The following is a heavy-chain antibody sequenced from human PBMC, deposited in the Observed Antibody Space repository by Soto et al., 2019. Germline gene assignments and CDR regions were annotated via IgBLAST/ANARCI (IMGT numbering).Heavy chain of an antibody. Sequence: EVQLVESGGGLVKPGWSLRLSCAASGFTFSSYSMNWVRQAPGKGLEWVSSISSSSSYIYYADSVKGRFTISIDNAKNSLYLQMNSLRAEYTAVYYCAREGYNWNYKGDYWGQGTLVTVSS. CDR2: ISSSSSYI. J-gene: IGHJ4*02. CDR3: AREGYNWNYKGDY. V-gene: IGHV3-21*01. D-gene: IGHD1-7*01. CDR1: GFTFSSYS.